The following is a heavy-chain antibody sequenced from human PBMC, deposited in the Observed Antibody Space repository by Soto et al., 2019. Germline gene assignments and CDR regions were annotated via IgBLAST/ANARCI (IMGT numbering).Heavy chain of an antibody. Sequence: QLQLQESGPGLVKPSETLSLTCTVSGGSISSSSSYWGWIRQPPGKGLEWIGYIYYSGSTNYNPSHKRRVTISVDTSKNEFSLRLNSVTAADAAVYYCARKPRGAATVTSVINWFDPWGQGALVTVSS. CDR1: GGSISSSSSY. CDR2: IYYSGST. CDR3: ARKPRGAATVTSVINWFDP. J-gene: IGHJ5*02. V-gene: IGHV4-39*01. D-gene: IGHD4-17*01.